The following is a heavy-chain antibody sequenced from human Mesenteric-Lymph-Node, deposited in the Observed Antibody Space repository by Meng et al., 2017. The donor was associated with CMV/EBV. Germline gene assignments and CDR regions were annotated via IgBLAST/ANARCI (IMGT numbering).Heavy chain of an antibody. D-gene: IGHD1-20*01. V-gene: IGHV3-9*01. CDR3: ARDFPYNWNVRLPDY. J-gene: IGHJ4*02. CDR2: ISWNGGTI. CDR1: GFTIDDYA. Sequence: GGSLRLSCVASGFTIDDYAMHWVRQGPGEGLEWVSGISWNGGTIGYADSVKGRFTISRDNAKNTLYLQMNSLRAEDTAVYYCARDFPYNWNVRLPDYWGQGTLVTVSS.